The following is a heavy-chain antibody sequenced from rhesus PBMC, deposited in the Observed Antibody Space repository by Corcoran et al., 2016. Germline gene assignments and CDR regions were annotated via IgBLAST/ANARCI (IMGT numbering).Heavy chain of an antibody. V-gene: IGHV4S6*01. D-gene: IGHD4-23*01. CDR3: ARDRAVTRPFDY. Sequence: QVQLQESAPGLVKPSETLSLTCTVPGASIRRNYCSWLRQSPAKGLEWIGRIYGSGVSTDYNPSLKSRVTISTDTSENQFSLKLDSMTTADTAVYFCARDRAVTRPFDYWGQGVLVTVSS. CDR1: GASIRRNY. CDR2: IYGSGVST. J-gene: IGHJ4*01.